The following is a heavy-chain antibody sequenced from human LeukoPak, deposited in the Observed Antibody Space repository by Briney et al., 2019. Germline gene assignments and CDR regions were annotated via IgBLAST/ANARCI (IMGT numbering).Heavy chain of an antibody. V-gene: IGHV3-15*01. D-gene: IGHD6-13*01. CDR3: TTGDSSPDAFDI. CDR1: GFTFSNAW. CDR2: IKSKTDGGTT. J-gene: IGHJ3*02. Sequence: GGSLRLSCAASGFTFSNAWMSWVRQAPGKGLEWVSRIKSKTDGGTTDYAAPVKGRFTISRDDSKNTLYLQMNSLKAEDTAVYYCTTGDSSPDAFDIWGQGTMVTVSS.